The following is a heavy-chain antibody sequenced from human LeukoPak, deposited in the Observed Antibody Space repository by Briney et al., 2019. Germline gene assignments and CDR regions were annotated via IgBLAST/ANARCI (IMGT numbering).Heavy chain of an antibody. V-gene: IGHV3-7*01. CDR1: GFTFSKFW. Sequence: QAGGSLRLSCAASGFTFSKFWMSWVRQAPGKGLEWVANIKQDGSEKYYVDSVKGRFTVSRDNAKNSLYLQMNSLRAEDTAVYYCARPPDQRTSSGWLFDYWGQGTLVTVSS. CDR3: ARPPDQRTSSGWLFDY. J-gene: IGHJ4*02. CDR2: IKQDGSEK. D-gene: IGHD6-19*01.